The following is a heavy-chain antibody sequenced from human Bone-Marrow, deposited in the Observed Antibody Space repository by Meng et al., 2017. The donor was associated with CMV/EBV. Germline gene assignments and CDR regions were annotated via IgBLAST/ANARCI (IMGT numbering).Heavy chain of an antibody. CDR1: GGTFSSYT. Sequence: SVKVSCKASGGTFSSYTISWVRQAPGQGLEWMGRSIPIIGIANYAQKFQGRVTITADKSTRTAYMEPSSLRSEDTAVYYCARYEVITGGEYFQHWGQGTLVTVSS. J-gene: IGHJ1*01. V-gene: IGHV1-69*02. CDR2: SIPIIGIA. CDR3: ARYEVITGGEYFQH. D-gene: IGHD3-22*01.